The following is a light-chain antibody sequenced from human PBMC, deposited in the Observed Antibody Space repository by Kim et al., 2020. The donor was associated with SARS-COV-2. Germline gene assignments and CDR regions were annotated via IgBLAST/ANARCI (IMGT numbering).Light chain of an antibody. J-gene: IGKJ1*01. CDR3: EKYKNAPLT. CDR2: GAS. V-gene: IGKV1-27*01. Sequence: ASVGDRVTITCRASQDIGNDVAWYQQTPGRVPRRLIYGASTLQSGVPSRFSGSGSGTEFTLTINGLQPEDFATYYCEKYKNAPLTFGQGTKVEIK. CDR1: QDIGND.